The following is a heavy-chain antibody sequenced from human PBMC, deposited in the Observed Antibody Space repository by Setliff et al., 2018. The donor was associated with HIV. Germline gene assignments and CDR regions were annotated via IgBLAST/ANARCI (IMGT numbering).Heavy chain of an antibody. Sequence: SETLSLTCAVYGASISDSNSYWGWIRQPPGKRLEWLGSIYQSGSTSYNPSLKSRVTISADTSNNQFSLRLTSMTAADTAVYYCAKTSVGATGLYAFDIWGQGTMVTVSS. D-gene: IGHD1-26*01. CDR2: IYQSGST. V-gene: IGHV4-39*07. CDR1: GASISDSNSY. CDR3: AKTSVGATGLYAFDI. J-gene: IGHJ3*02.